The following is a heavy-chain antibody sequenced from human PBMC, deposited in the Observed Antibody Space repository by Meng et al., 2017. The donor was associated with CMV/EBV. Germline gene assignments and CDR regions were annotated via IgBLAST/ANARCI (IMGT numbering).Heavy chain of an antibody. Sequence: QVQLVCVGAEVKKPGASVKVYCKASGYTFTSYYMHWVRQAPGQGLEWMGIINPSGGSTSYAQKFQGGVTMTRDTSTSTVYMELSSLRSEDTAVYYCAREGEGVVAATPHFDYWGQGTLVTVSS. CDR2: INPSGGST. D-gene: IGHD2-15*01. V-gene: IGHV1-46*01. CDR1: GYTFTSYY. J-gene: IGHJ4*02. CDR3: AREGEGVVAATPHFDY.